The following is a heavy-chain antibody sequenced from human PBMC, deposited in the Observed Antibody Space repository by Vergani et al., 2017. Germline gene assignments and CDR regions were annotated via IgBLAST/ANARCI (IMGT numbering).Heavy chain of an antibody. D-gene: IGHD2-2*01. J-gene: IGHJ6*03. CDR3: ARGRPVVPAAMSYYYMDV. CDR2: IIPIFGTA. V-gene: IGHV1-69*12. Sequence: QVQLVQSGAEVKKPGSSVKVSCKASGGPFSSYAISWVRQAPGQGLGWKGGIIPIFGTANNAQHFQGRVTITADESTSTAYMELSSLRSEDTAVYYCARGRPVVPAAMSYYYMDVWGKGTTVTVSS. CDR1: GGPFSSYA.